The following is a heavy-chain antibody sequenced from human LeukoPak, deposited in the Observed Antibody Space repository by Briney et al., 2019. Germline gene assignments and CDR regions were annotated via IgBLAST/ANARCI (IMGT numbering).Heavy chain of an antibody. D-gene: IGHD2-2*01. Sequence: GGSLRLSCAASGFTFSSYWMSWVGQAPGKGLEWVANIQQDGSDKYYVDSVKGRFTISRDNAKNSLYLQMNSLRAEDTAVYYCARENGMRYCSSTSCSRGVFDIWGQGTMVTVSS. CDR2: IQQDGSDK. J-gene: IGHJ3*02. V-gene: IGHV3-7*01. CDR1: GFTFSSYW. CDR3: ARENGMRYCSSTSCSRGVFDI.